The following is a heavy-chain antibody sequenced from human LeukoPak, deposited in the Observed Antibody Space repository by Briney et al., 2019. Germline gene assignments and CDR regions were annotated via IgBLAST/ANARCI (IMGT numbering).Heavy chain of an antibody. CDR1: GYTFTGYY. CDR2: INPNSGGT. CDR3: ARDTLITIFGMDV. Sequence: GASVKVSCKASGYTFTGYYMHWVRQAPGQGLEWMGWINPNSGGTNYAQKFQGRVTMTRDTSISTAYMELRSLRSDDTAVYYCARDTLITIFGMDVWGKGTTVTVSS. D-gene: IGHD3-3*01. J-gene: IGHJ6*03. V-gene: IGHV1-2*02.